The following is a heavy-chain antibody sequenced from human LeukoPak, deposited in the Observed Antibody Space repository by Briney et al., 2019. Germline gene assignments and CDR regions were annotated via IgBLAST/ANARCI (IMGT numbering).Heavy chain of an antibody. V-gene: IGHV4-59*08. J-gene: IGHJ4*02. CDR1: GDSISNHY. Sequence: PSETLSLTRTVSGDSISNHYWNWIRQPPGKGLEWIGYVFSSGSSDYNPSLKSRVPISLDTSRNLFSLSLTSVTAADTAVYYCGRHFGGSSGSFYTGYWGQGTLVTVSS. CDR2: VFSSGSS. D-gene: IGHD3-10*01. CDR3: GRHFGGSSGSFYTGY.